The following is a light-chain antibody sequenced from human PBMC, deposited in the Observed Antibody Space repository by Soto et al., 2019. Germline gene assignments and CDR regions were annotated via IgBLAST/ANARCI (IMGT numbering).Light chain of an antibody. V-gene: IGKV3-11*01. CDR1: QSVSSS. J-gene: IGKJ4*01. Sequence: EIVLTHSPATLSLSPGERATLSCRASQSVSSSLAWYQQKPGQAPRLLLYDASNRATGIPARFSGSGSGTDFTLTISSLESDDFAVYYCQQRGSFGGGTKVDIK. CDR3: QQRGS. CDR2: DAS.